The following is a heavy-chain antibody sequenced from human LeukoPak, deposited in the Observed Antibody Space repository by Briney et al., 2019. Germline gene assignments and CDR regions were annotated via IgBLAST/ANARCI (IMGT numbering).Heavy chain of an antibody. V-gene: IGHV4-30-4*01. J-gene: IGHJ4*02. CDR2: IYYSGST. CDR3: AREVAVTIGGGPVDY. D-gene: IGHD2-21*02. Sequence: SETLSLTCTVSGGSISSGDYYWSWIRQPPGKGLEWIGYIYYSGSTYYNPSLKSRVTISVDTSKNQFSLKLSSVTAADTAVYYCAREVAVTIGGGPVDYWGQGTLVTVSS. CDR1: GGSISSGDYY.